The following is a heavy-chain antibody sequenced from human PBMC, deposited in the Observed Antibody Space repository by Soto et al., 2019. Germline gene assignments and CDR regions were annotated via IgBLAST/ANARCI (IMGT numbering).Heavy chain of an antibody. J-gene: IGHJ3*02. CDR2: IYYSGST. CDR3: ARDKYAAYCGGDCYSDAFDI. CDR1: VGSIISGDYY. Sequence: SETLSLTCTFSVGSIISGDYYWSWIRQPPGKGLEWIGYIYYSGSTYYNPSLKSRVTISVDTSKNQFSLKLSSVTAADTAVYYCARDKYAAYCGGDCYSDAFDIWGQGTMVTV. V-gene: IGHV4-30-4*01. D-gene: IGHD2-21*02.